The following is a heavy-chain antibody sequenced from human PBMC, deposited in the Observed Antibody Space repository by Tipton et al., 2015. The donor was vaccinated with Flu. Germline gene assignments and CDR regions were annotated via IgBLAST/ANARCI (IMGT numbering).Heavy chain of an antibody. CDR2: IYSSGIT. J-gene: IGHJ5*02. Sequence: TLSLTCTVSGGSINDFYWSWIRQPAGKGLEWIGRIYSSGITDYTPSLKSRVTMSVDTSKNQFSLKLSSVTAADTAVYFCARRDYSNYVSEPKNWFDPWGQGALVTVSS. CDR1: GGSINDFY. V-gene: IGHV4-4*07. CDR3: ARRDYSNYVSEPKNWFDP. D-gene: IGHD4-11*01.